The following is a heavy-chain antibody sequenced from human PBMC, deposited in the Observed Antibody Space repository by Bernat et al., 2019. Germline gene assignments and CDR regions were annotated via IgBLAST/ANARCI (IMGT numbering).Heavy chain of an antibody. D-gene: IGHD6-6*01. V-gene: IGHV3-7*03. CDR1: GISIGNYW. CDR3: ARLRAPPEYLGLGL. Sequence: DVQLVESGGDLVQPGESLRLSCVASGISIGNYWMSWVRQAPGKGLEWVANIHQDGIQTYYVDSVRGRFSISGDNAKNSLYLEMNSLRGEDTDIYVCARLRAPPEYLGLGLWGQGTLVTVSS. J-gene: IGHJ4*02. CDR2: IHQDGIQT.